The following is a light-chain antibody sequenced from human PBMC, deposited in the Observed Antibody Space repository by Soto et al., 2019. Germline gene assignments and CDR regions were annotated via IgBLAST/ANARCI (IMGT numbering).Light chain of an antibody. CDR1: QNINFW. J-gene: IGKJ1*01. CDR2: AAS. V-gene: IGKV1D-16*01. CDR3: QHYNSYSEA. Sequence: DIQMTQSPSSVSASVGDTVTITCRASQNINFWLAWYQWKPGKAPKPLIYAASSLQPGVPSRFSGSGSGTDFTLSISSLQPDDFATYYCQHYNSYSEAFGQGTTVDIK.